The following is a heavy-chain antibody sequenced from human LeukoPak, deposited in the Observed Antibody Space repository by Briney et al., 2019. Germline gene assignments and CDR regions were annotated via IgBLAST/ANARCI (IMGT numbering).Heavy chain of an antibody. CDR1: GFSFSTYD. CDR2: IKQDGSEK. Sequence: PGGSLRLSCAASGFSFSTYDMSWVRQAPGKGLEWVANIKQDGSEKYYVDSVKGRFTISRDNAKNSLYLQMNSLRAEDTAVYYCARCSGYDFFYPDWGQGTMVTVSS. V-gene: IGHV3-7*04. D-gene: IGHD5-12*01. CDR3: ARCSGYDFFYPD. J-gene: IGHJ3*01.